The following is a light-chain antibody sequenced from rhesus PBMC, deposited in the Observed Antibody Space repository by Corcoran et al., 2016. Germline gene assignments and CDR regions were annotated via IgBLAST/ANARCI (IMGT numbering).Light chain of an antibody. CDR2: GVS. CDR1: SSDIGGYNY. CDR3: SSDTTSSTFI. V-gene: IGLV2S7*01. J-gene: IGLJ1*01. Sequence: QSAPTQPPSVSGSSGQSVTISCTGTSSDIGGYNYVSWYQQHPGKAPKLMIYGVSNLPSGVSDRFSGSKSGNTASLTISGLQAEDEADYYCSSDTTSSTFIFGAGTRLTVL.